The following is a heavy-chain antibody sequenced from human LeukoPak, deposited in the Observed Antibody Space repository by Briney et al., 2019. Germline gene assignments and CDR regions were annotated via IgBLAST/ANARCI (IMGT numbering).Heavy chain of an antibody. CDR1: GFTFSNCA. V-gene: IGHV3-23*01. CDR2: ISGSSGSP. D-gene: IGHD6-13*01. CDR3: AKDGYSSSWYNYDYYYMDV. Sequence: GGSLRLSCAASGFTFSNCAMTWVRQAPGKGLEWVSAISGSSGSPHYADSVKGRFTISRDNSKNTLYLQMNSLRAEDTAVYYCAKDGYSSSWYNYDYYYMDVWGKGTTVTVSS. J-gene: IGHJ6*03.